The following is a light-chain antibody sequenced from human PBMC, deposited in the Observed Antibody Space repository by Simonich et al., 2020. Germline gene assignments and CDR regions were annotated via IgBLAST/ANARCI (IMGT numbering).Light chain of an antibody. Sequence: QSALTQPPSASGSPGQSVTISCTGPRSDVGGYNYVSWYQQHPGNAPTLLFSEVSKRPPWVPSRLSGSKSGNTASRTVSGLQAEDEADYYCSSYAGSNNLGFGGGTKLTVL. CDR1: RSDVGGYNY. CDR2: EVS. J-gene: IGLJ3*02. CDR3: SSYAGSNNLG. V-gene: IGLV2-8*01.